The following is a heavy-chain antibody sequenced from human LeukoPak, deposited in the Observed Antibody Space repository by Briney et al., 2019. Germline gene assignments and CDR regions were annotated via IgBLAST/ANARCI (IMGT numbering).Heavy chain of an antibody. V-gene: IGHV1-69*13. CDR2: IIPIFGTA. Sequence: SVKVSCKASGGTFSSYAISWVRQAPGQGLEWMGGIIPIFGTANYAQKFQGRVTITADESTSTAYMGLSSLRSEDTAVYYCARPDRQLWLGSSGYHFDYWGQGTLVTVSS. J-gene: IGHJ4*02. CDR3: ARPDRQLWLGSSGYHFDY. D-gene: IGHD3-22*01. CDR1: GGTFSSYA.